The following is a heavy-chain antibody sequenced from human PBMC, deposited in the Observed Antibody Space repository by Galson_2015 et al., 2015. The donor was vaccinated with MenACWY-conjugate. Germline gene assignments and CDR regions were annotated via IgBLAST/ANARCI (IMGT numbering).Heavy chain of an antibody. J-gene: IGHJ6*02. CDR3: AIVRMGYCHGGTCYGLDV. V-gene: IGHV1-24*01. D-gene: IGHD2-15*01. CDR1: GHSLSDLS. Sequence: SVKVSCKASGHSLSDLSMHWVRQAPGRGLEWMRGFDPEDGKTIYAEKFQGRVTTTEDTSQETVYMELTSLTSEDTAVYFCAIVRMGYCHGGTCYGLDVWGQGTTVTVSS. CDR2: FDPEDGKT.